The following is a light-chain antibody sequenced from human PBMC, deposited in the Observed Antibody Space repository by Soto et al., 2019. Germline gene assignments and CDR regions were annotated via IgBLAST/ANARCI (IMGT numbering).Light chain of an antibody. CDR3: QQLKTYPLT. J-gene: IGKJ4*01. CDR2: ATS. V-gene: IGKV1-9*01. Sequence: DIQLTQSPSFLSASVGDRVTITCRASQGISNYLAWYQQKPGKATNLLIYATSTLHSVVPSRFIGSVSGTEFTLTISRLQPEDSATYYCQQLKTYPLTFGGGTKVEL. CDR1: QGISNY.